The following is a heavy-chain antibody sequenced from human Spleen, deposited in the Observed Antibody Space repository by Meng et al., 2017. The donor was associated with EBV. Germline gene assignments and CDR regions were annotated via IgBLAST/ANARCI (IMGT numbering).Heavy chain of an antibody. CDR2: IYWDDDK. V-gene: IGHV2-5*02. CDR3: ASSTENSGYWKY. Sequence: HIALKESGPTVVKPTQTLTLTCNFSGFSLSTSEVSVGWIRQPPGKALEWLARIYWDDDKRYRPSLKNRLTITKDTSKNQVVLIMSDMDPVDTATYYRASSTENSGYWKYWGQGTLVTVSS. CDR1: GFSLSTSEVS. D-gene: IGHD3-22*01. J-gene: IGHJ4*02.